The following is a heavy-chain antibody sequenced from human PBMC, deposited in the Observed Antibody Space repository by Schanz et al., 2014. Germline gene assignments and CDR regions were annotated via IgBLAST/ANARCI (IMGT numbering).Heavy chain of an antibody. Sequence: QVQLQESGPGLVKPSQTLSLTCTVSGGSISSGTYYWSWIRQHPGKGLEWIGYISYSGSTYYSTSIKSRLTISADTSKNQFSLNLSSVTAANTAVFYCARLKYCGGDCYVFDFWGQGTLVTVSS. J-gene: IGHJ4*02. D-gene: IGHD2-21*01. CDR3: ARLKYCGGDCYVFDF. V-gene: IGHV4-31*03. CDR1: GGSISSGTYY. CDR2: ISYSGST.